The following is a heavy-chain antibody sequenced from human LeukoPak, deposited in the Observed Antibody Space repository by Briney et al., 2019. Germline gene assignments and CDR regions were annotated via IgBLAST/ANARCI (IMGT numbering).Heavy chain of an antibody. CDR3: AKVAYCGGDCPNWFDP. CDR2: IYSGGST. J-gene: IGHJ5*02. D-gene: IGHD2-21*02. CDR1: GFTVSSNY. Sequence: PGGSLRLSCAASGFTVSSNYMSWVRQAPGKGLEWVSVIYSGGSTYYADSVKGRFTISRDNSKNTLYLQMNSLRAEDTAVYYCAKVAYCGGDCPNWFDPWGQGTLVTVSS. V-gene: IGHV3-53*01.